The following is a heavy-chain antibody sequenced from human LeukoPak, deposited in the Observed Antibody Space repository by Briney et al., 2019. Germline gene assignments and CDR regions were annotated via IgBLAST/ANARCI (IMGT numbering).Heavy chain of an antibody. J-gene: IGHJ4*02. CDR1: GFTFGDYA. CDR3: TRDRESPWFGELLPPLLYY. Sequence: GGTLRLSCTATGFTFGDYAMSWVRQAPGKGLEWVGFIRSKAYGGTTEYAASVKGRFTISRDDSKSIAYLQMNSLKTEDTAVYYCTRDRESPWFGELLPPLLYYWGQGTLVTVSS. V-gene: IGHV3-49*04. D-gene: IGHD3-10*01. CDR2: IRSKAYGGTT.